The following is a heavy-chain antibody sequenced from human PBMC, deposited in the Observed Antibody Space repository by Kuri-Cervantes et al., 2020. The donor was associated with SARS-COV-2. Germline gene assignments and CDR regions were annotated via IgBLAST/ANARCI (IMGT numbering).Heavy chain of an antibody. CDR3: ARQGRRGPFFDY. V-gene: IGHV1-69*05. CDR2: INPMFHKA. J-gene: IGHJ4*02. CDR1: GGAFSSYP. D-gene: IGHD1-26*01. Sequence: SVKVSCKASGGAFSSYPLSWVRQAPGQGLEWMGEINPMFHKANFAEEFQGRVTLTTDESTSTAYMELSSLTSQDTAVDYCARQGRRGPFFDYWGQGTLVTVSS.